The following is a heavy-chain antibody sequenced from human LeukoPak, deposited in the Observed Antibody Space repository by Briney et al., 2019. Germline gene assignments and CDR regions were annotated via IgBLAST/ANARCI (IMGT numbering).Heavy chain of an antibody. Sequence: GGSLRLSCAASGFTFSSYGMHWVRQAPGKGLEWVAVISYDGSNEYYADSVKGRFTISRDNSKNTLYLQMNSLRAEDTAVYYCAKDRGASTGFDYWGQGTLVTVSS. CDR3: AKDRGASTGFDY. J-gene: IGHJ4*02. D-gene: IGHD1-26*01. CDR1: GFTFSSYG. CDR2: ISYDGSNE. V-gene: IGHV3-30*18.